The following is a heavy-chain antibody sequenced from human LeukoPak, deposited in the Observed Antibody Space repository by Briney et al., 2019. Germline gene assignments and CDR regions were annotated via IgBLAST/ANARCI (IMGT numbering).Heavy chain of an antibody. D-gene: IGHD3-3*01. CDR3: ARERGGVVGGSLDAFDI. V-gene: IGHV3-53*01. CDR1: GSTVSINY. CDR2: IYSGGTT. Sequence: PGGSLRLSCAASGSTVSINYMRWARQAPGKGLEGVSFIYSGGTTYYADSVKGRFTISRDNSKNTLYLQMNSLRAEDTAVYYCARERGGVVGGSLDAFDIWGQGTMVTVSS. J-gene: IGHJ3*02.